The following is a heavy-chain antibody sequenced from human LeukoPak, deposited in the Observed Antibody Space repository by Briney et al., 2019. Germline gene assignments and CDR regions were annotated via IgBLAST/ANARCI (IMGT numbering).Heavy chain of an antibody. CDR1: GGSFSTYY. J-gene: IGHJ4*02. D-gene: IGHD6-13*01. V-gene: IGHV4-34*01. CDR3: ARGYSSSWGY. CDR2: INHSGST. Sequence: PSETLSLTCAVSGGSFSTYYWTWIRQPPGKGLEWIGEINHSGSTNYNPSLKSGVTISIDTSKNQLSLKLTSVTAADTAVYYCARGYSSSWGYWGQGTLVTVSS.